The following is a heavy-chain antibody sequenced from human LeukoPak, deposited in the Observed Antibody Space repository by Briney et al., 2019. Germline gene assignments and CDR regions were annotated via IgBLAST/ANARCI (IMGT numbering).Heavy chain of an antibody. D-gene: IGHD4-17*01. J-gene: IGHJ4*02. Sequence: GGSLRLSCVASGFTFSNYGMNWVRQAPGKGLEWVAIIWFDGSNIDYADSVKGRFTISRDNSKNTLFLQMNGLRAEDTAVYCCSRDHGDYSFDYWGQGTLVTVSS. CDR2: IWFDGSNI. CDR3: SRDHGDYSFDY. V-gene: IGHV3-33*01. CDR1: GFTFSNYG.